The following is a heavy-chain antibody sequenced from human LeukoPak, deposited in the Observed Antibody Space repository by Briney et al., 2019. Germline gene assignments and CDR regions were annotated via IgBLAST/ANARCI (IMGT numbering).Heavy chain of an antibody. CDR2: INPYSGGT. D-gene: IGHD6-6*01. Sequence: ASVKVSCKASGYTFTSYGISWVRQAPGQGLEWMGWINPYSGGTHYALIFQDRVTMTRDTSISTAYMELSRLRSDDTAVYSCARRIAGRLINDAFDIWGQGTMVTVSS. J-gene: IGHJ3*02. CDR1: GYTFTSYG. V-gene: IGHV1-2*02. CDR3: ARRIAGRLINDAFDI.